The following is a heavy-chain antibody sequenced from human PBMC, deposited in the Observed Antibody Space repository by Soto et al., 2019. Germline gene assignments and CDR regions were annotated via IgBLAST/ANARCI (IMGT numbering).Heavy chain of an antibody. J-gene: IGHJ6*02. Sequence: GGSLRLSCTAPGFTFSSSAMSWVRQAPGRGLEWVSGISGSGAGTYYADSVKGRFTISRDNSKNTLYLQMSGLRAEDAAVYYCAKGPTVFGAVISFDYYYGMYVWGQGTPVTVSS. D-gene: IGHD3-3*01. CDR2: ISGSGAGT. V-gene: IGHV3-23*01. CDR3: AKGPTVFGAVISFDYYYGMYV. CDR1: GFTFSSSA.